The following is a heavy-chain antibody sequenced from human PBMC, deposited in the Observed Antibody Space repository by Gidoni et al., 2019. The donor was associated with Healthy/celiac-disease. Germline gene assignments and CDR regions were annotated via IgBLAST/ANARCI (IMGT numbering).Heavy chain of an antibody. CDR3: ARDTPPGSPDY. Sequence: QVQLVQSGAVVKKPGSSVKVYCKASGYTFTSYAMHWVRQAPGQRLEWMGWINAGNGNTKDSQKFQGRVTITRDTSASTAYMELSSLRSEDTDVYYCARDTPPGSPDYWGQGTLVTVSS. V-gene: IGHV1-3*01. CDR1: GYTFTSYA. D-gene: IGHD1-26*01. CDR2: INAGNGNT. J-gene: IGHJ4*02.